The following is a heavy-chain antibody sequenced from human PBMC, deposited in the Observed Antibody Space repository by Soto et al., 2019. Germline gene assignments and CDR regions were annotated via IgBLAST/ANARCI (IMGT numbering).Heavy chain of an antibody. CDR1: GYTFTGYY. CDR3: ARGGAVAAPRDYYYGMDV. J-gene: IGHJ6*02. CDR2: INPNSGGT. Sequence: QVQLVQSGAEVKKPGASVKVSCKASGYTFTGYYMHWVRQAPGQGLEWMGWINPNSGGTKYAQKFQGWVTMTRDTSISTAYMELSRLRSDDTAVYYCARGGAVAAPRDYYYGMDVWGQGTTVTVSS. D-gene: IGHD6-19*01. V-gene: IGHV1-2*04.